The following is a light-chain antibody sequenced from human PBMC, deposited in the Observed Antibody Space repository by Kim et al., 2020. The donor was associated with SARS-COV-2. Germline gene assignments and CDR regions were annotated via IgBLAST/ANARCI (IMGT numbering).Light chain of an antibody. CDR1: QGIKNY. CDR2: GAS. J-gene: IGKJ4*01. CDR3: QQLNSYPLT. Sequence: ASVGDRVTITCRASQGIKNYLAWYQQQPGKAPRVLIYGASTLQIGIPSRFSGSGAGTEFTLTISSLQPEDFASYYCQQLNSYPLTFGGGTKVDIK. V-gene: IGKV1-9*01.